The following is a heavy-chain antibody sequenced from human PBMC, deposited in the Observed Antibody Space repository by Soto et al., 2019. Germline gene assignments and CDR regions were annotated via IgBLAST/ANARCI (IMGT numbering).Heavy chain of an antibody. J-gene: IGHJ5*02. CDR3: ARYCSSTSCPNGKWFDP. D-gene: IGHD2-2*01. CDR2: FDPEDGET. Sequence: ASVKVSCKVSGYTLTELSMHWVRQAPGKGLEWMGGFDPEDGETIYAQKFQGRVTMTEDTSTDTAYMELSSLRSEDTAVYYCARYCSSTSCPNGKWFDPWGQETLVTVSS. V-gene: IGHV1-24*01. CDR1: GYTLTELS.